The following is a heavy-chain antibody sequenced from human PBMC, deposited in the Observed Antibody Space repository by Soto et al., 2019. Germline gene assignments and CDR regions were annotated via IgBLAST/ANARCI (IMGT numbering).Heavy chain of an antibody. CDR1: AFTYSSHG. CDR3: ARDGQYRTDGFDI. CDR2: LSRGGGST. Sequence: EAQLLESGGELIQPGGSLRLSCAASAFTYSSHGMSWVRQAPGKGLEWIAGLSRGGGSTYYADSVKGRFTISRDNSKNTLDLIMNSLRVEDTALYYCARDGQYRTDGFDIWGQGTMVTVSS. D-gene: IGHD5-12*01. J-gene: IGHJ3*02. V-gene: IGHV3-23*01.